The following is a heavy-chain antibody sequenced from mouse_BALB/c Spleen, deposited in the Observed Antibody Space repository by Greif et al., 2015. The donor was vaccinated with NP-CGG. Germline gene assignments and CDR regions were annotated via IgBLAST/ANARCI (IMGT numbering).Heavy chain of an antibody. J-gene: IGHJ2*01. CDR2: IDPANGNT. Sequence: VQLKHSGAELVKPGASVKLSCTASGFNIKDTYMHWVKQRPEQGLEWIGRIDPANGNTKYDPKFQGKATITADTSSNTAYLQLSSLTSEDTAVYYCARGGNYEDYFDYWGQGTTLTVSS. CDR3: ARGGNYEDYFDY. D-gene: IGHD2-1*01. V-gene: IGHV14-3*02. CDR1: GFNIKDTY.